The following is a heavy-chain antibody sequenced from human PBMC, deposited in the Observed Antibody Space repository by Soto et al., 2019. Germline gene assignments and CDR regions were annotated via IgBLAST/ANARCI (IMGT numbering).Heavy chain of an antibody. V-gene: IGHV4-31*03. CDR3: ARDPIYYYDSSGYYWGDAFDI. D-gene: IGHD3-22*01. CDR1: GGSISSGGYY. J-gene: IGHJ3*02. Sequence: QVQLQESGPGLVKPSQTLSLTCTVSGGSISSGGYYWSWIRQHPGKGLEWIGYIYYSGSTYYNPSLKSRVTISVDTSKNQVSLKLSSVTAADTAVYYCARDPIYYYDSSGYYWGDAFDIWGQGTMVTVSS. CDR2: IYYSGST.